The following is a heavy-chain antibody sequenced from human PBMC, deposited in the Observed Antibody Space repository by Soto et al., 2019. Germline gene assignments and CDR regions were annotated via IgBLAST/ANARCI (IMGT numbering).Heavy chain of an antibody. J-gene: IGHJ3*02. Sequence: SQTLSLTCAISGDSVSSNSAAWHWIRQSPSGGLEWLGRTYYRSKCYNDYAVSVKSRLTINPDTSKNQFSLQLNSVSPEDTAVYYCARDSYRATTEYAFENWGQGTMVTVSS. CDR1: GDSVSSNSAA. CDR2: TYYRSKCYN. D-gene: IGHD1-1*01. CDR3: ARDSYRATTEYAFEN. V-gene: IGHV6-1*01.